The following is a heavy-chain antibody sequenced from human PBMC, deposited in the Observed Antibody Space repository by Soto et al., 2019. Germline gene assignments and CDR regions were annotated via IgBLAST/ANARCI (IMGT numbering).Heavy chain of an antibody. D-gene: IGHD6-6*01. V-gene: IGHV1-69*01. Sequence: QVQLVQSGAEVKKPGSSVKVSCKASVGTFSNYAISWVRQAPGQGLEWMGGFIPVFGTTHYAQKFEGRVTITADDSTNTDMELRGLRSEDTALYYCARSIGSSSFYFDFWGQGTLLTVSS. CDR2: FIPVFGTT. CDR3: ARSIGSSSFYFDF. CDR1: VGTFSNYA. J-gene: IGHJ4*02.